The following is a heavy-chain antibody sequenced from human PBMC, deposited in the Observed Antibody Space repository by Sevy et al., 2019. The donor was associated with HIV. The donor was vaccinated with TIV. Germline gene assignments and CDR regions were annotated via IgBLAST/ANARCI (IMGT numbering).Heavy chain of an antibody. Sequence: SETLSLTCIVSGASISNTAYYWGWIRQSPGKGLEWIASIRHGGYTFYNPSLKSRVTISADTSKNQFSLKLTSVSAPDTSIYYCVGPKLTYTNGWHYFDYWGQGTVVTVSS. CDR2: IRHGGYT. CDR1: GASISNTAYY. D-gene: IGHD2-8*01. J-gene: IGHJ4*02. V-gene: IGHV4-39*01. CDR3: VGPKLTYTNGWHYFDY.